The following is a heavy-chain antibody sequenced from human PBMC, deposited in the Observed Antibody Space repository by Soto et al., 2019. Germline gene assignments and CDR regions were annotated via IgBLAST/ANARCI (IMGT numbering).Heavy chain of an antibody. D-gene: IGHD3-10*01. J-gene: IGHJ4*02. CDR2: IRNRPNSYTT. CDR3: VRDSGRGFYFDY. CDR1: GFTFSDQY. Sequence: GGSLRLSCAASGFTFSDQYMDWVRQAPGKGLEWVGRIRNRPNSYTTQYAASVKGRFAVLRDDSENLVYLQMNDLKTEDTAVYYCVRDSGRGFYFDYWGQGAQVTVSS. V-gene: IGHV3-72*01.